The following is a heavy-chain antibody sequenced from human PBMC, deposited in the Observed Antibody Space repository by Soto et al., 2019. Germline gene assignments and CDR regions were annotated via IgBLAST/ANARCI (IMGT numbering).Heavy chain of an antibody. D-gene: IGHD4-17*01. CDR1: GFTFSSYA. CDR2: ISYDGSNK. V-gene: IGHV3-30-3*01. J-gene: IGHJ3*02. Sequence: QVQLVESGGGVVQPGRSLRLSCAASGFTFSSYAMHWVRQAPGKGLEWVAVISYDGSNKYYADSVKGRFTISRDNSKNTLCLQMNSLRAEDTAVYYCARSYLSNSRMTTVTTIGAFDIWGQGTMVTVSS. CDR3: ARSYLSNSRMTTVTTIGAFDI.